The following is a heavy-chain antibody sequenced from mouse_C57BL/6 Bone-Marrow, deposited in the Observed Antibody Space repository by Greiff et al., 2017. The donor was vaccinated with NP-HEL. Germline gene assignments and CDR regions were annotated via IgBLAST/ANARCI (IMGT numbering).Heavy chain of an antibody. D-gene: IGHD4-1*01. V-gene: IGHV1-69*01. CDR2: LDPSDSST. CDR3: ARETGPYAMDY. CDR1: GYTFTSYW. Sequence: VQLQQPGAELVMPGASVKLSCKASGYTFTSYWMHWVKQRPGQGLEWIGELDPSDSSTNYNQKFKGKSTLTVDKSSSTAYMQLSSRTSEDSAVYYCARETGPYAMDYWGQGTSVTVSS. J-gene: IGHJ4*01.